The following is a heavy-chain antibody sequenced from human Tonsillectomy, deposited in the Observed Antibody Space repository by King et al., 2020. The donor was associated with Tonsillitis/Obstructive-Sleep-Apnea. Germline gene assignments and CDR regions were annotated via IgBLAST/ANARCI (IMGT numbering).Heavy chain of an antibody. D-gene: IGHD3-10*01. CDR1: GYTFTNYY. CDR2: INSSVGST. CDR3: VSSDARPYNTGSYYHPFDY. J-gene: IGHJ4*02. V-gene: IGHV1-46*01. Sequence: QLVQSGAEVKKPGASVKVSCKASGYTFTNYYMHWVRLAPGQGLEWMGIINSSVGSTTYAQKFPGRVTMTRDTSTSTVYMELSSLGSEDTAVYYCVSSDARPYNTGSYYHPFDYWGQGTLVTVSS.